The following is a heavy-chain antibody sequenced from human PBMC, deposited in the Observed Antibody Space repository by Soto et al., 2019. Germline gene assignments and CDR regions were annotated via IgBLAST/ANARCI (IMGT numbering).Heavy chain of an antibody. J-gene: IGHJ5*01. CDR3: ATYAHHTFDS. Sequence: EVQLVESGGGLVQPGGSLRLSCAASGFTFSNYWMSWVRQAPGKGPEWVANIKQDGSEKNYVDSVEGRFTISRDNAKNSLYLQMNSLRAEDTAVYCCATYAHHTFDSWGQGTLVTVSS. CDR2: IKQDGSEK. D-gene: IGHD3-16*01. V-gene: IGHV3-7*01. CDR1: GFTFSNYW.